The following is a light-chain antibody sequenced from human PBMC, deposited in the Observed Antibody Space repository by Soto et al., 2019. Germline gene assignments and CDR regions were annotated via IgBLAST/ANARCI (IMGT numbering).Light chain of an antibody. V-gene: IGKV3D-15*01. J-gene: IGKJ4*01. CDR1: QSVRRN. Sequence: ENVLTQSPDTLSLSPGESAALSCRASQSVRRNSLAWYQQKRGQAPGVLIYDASTRATGIPDRFGGSGSGTEFTLTISSLQSEDFAFYYCQQHNDWPLTFGGGTKVDIK. CDR2: DAS. CDR3: QQHNDWPLT.